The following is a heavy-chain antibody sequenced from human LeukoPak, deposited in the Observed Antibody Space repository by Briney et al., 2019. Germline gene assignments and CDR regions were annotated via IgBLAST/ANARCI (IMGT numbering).Heavy chain of an antibody. V-gene: IGHV4-59*01. Sequence: SETLSLTCTVSDDSITIYYWSWIRQPPGKGLEWIGYIDHTGITNYNPSLNSRVTISRDTSKNHFSLELSSVTAADTAVYYCASWQRYDTPESWGQGTLVTVSS. D-gene: IGHD3-22*01. CDR1: DDSITIYY. CDR2: IDHTGIT. CDR3: ASWQRYDTPES. J-gene: IGHJ4*02.